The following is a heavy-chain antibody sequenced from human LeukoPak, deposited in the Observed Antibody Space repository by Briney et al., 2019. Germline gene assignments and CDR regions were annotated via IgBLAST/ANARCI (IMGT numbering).Heavy chain of an antibody. V-gene: IGHV4-59*12. Sequence: SETLSLTCTVSGGSISSYYWSWIRQPPGKGLEWIGYIYYSGSTNYNPSLKSRVTISVDTSKNQFSLKLSSVTAADTAVYYCARDRSPYYFDYWGQGTLVTVSS. CDR3: ARDRSPYYFDY. CDR2: IYYSGST. CDR1: GGSISSYY. J-gene: IGHJ4*02.